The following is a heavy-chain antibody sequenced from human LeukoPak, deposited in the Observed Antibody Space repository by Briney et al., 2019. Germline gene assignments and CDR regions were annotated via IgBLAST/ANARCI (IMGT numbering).Heavy chain of an antibody. V-gene: IGHV1-2*02. J-gene: IGHJ4*02. CDR2: INPNSGGT. CDR3: ARDGSAAGYYDY. CDR1: GYTFTGYY. Sequence: ASVKVSCKASGYTFTGYYMHWVRQAPGQGLEWIGWINPNSGGTNYAQKFQGRVTMTRDTSISTAYMELSRLRSDDTAVYYCARDGSAAGYYDYWGQGTLVTVSS. D-gene: IGHD6-13*01.